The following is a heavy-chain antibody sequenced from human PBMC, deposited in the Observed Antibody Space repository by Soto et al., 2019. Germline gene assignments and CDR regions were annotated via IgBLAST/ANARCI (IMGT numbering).Heavy chain of an antibody. J-gene: IGHJ3*02. CDR3: ARRAFGSSRSFDI. Sequence: GGPLRLSCAASVFAFSSHPMSWVRQAPERGLEWVSGISDSGGLTYNADSVKGRFTISRDNSKNTLYLQMNSLRAEDTALYYCARRAFGSSRSFDIWGQGTVVTVSS. CDR2: ISDSGGLT. D-gene: IGHD6-6*01. CDR1: VFAFSSHP. V-gene: IGHV3-23*01.